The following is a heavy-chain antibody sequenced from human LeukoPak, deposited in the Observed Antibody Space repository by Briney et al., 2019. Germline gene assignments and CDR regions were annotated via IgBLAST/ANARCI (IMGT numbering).Heavy chain of an antibody. V-gene: IGHV3-23*01. Sequence: GGSLRLSCAASGFTFSSYAMSWVRQAPGKGLEWVSAISGSGGSTYYADSVKGRFTISRDNSKNTLYLQMNSLRAEDTAVYYCAKDHSGWYRKVVFSVRAEWDIDPWGQRTLVTVSS. CDR3: AKDHSGWYRKVVFSVRAEWDIDP. CDR1: GFTFSSYA. CDR2: ISGSGGST. D-gene: IGHD6-19*01. J-gene: IGHJ5*02.